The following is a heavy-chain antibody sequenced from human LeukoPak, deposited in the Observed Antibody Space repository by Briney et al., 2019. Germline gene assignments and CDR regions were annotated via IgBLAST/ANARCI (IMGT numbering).Heavy chain of an antibody. D-gene: IGHD2-2*03. CDR1: GFTFTNYW. CDR3: ARGDGYYFDY. Sequence: GGSLRLSCAASGFTFTNYWMNWVRQAPGKGLEWVAHIKQDGSQIYYVDSVKGRFTISRDNAKSSLYLQMNSLRAEDTAVYYCARGDGYYFDYWGQGTLVTVSS. V-gene: IGHV3-7*01. CDR2: IKQDGSQI. J-gene: IGHJ4*02.